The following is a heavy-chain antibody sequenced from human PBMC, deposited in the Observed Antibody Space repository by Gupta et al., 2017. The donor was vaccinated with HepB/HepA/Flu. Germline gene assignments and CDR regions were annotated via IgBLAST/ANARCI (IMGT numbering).Heavy chain of an antibody. CDR2: IKEDVNDK. CDR1: GFSVSDNK. V-gene: IGHV3-7*01. CDR3: ARGGRALADF. Sequence: EVQLVESGGGLVQPGGSLRLSCAASGFSVSDNKMSWVRQAPGKGMEWVARIKEDVNDKDYVDSVKGRFTISRDNARNSLFLHMNNLRADDTAVYYCARGGRALADFWGQGTLVTVSS. J-gene: IGHJ4*02.